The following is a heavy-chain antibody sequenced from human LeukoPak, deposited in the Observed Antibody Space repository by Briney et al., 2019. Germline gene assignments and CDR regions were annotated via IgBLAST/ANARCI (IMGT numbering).Heavy chain of an antibody. D-gene: IGHD7-27*01. CDR2: INPSGGST. J-gene: IGHJ3*02. CDR1: GYTFTSYD. V-gene: IGHV1-46*01. Sequence: ASVKVSCKASGYTFTSYDINWVRQAPGQGLEWMGIINPSGGSTSYTQNFQGRVTMTRDTSTSTVYMELSSLRSEDTAVFYCARETGAGGAFDIWGQGTMVTVSS. CDR3: ARETGAGGAFDI.